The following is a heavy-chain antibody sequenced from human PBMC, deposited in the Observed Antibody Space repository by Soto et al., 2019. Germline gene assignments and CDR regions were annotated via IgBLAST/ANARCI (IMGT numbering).Heavy chain of an antibody. V-gene: IGHV4-31*03. J-gene: IGHJ6*02. CDR1: GGSISSGGYY. Sequence: PWETLSLTCTVSGGSISSGGYYWSWIRQHPGKGLEWIGYIYYSGSTYYNPSLKSRVTISVDTSKNQFSLKLSSVTAADTAVYYCARDRHPTSGSYYPPPYYYYGMDVWGQGTTVTVSS. CDR3: ARDRHPTSGSYYPPPYYYYGMDV. CDR2: IYYSGST. D-gene: IGHD3-10*01.